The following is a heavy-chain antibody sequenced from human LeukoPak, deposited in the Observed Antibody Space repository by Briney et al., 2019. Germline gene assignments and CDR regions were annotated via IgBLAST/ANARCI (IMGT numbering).Heavy chain of an antibody. Sequence: ASVKVSCKASGYTFTSYAMHWVRQAPGQRLEWMGWINAGNGNTKYSQKFQGRVTITRDTSASTAYMELSSLRSEDTAVYYCARDSVAGGYPPDYWGQGTLVTVSS. V-gene: IGHV1-3*01. J-gene: IGHJ4*02. CDR1: GYTFTSYA. CDR3: ARDSVAGGYPPDY. D-gene: IGHD6-19*01. CDR2: INAGNGNT.